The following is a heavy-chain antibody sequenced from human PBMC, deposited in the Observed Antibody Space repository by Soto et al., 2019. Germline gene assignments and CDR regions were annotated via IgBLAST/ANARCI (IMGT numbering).Heavy chain of an antibody. J-gene: IGHJ3*02. V-gene: IGHV1-24*01. CDR3: ATDPYLYSGYRDAFDI. Sequence: ASVKVSCKVSGYTLTELSMHWVRQAPGKGLEWMGGFDPEDGETIYAQKFQGRVTMTEDTSTDTAYMELGSLRSEDTAVYYCATDPYLYSGYRDAFDIWGQGTMVTVSS. CDR2: FDPEDGET. D-gene: IGHD5-12*01. CDR1: GYTLTELS.